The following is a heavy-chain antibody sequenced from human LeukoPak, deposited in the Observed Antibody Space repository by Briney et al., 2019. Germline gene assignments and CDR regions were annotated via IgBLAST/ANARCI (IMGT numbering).Heavy chain of an antibody. CDR1: GFTFSSYA. CDR3: ARDLAVADPGDFDY. Sequence: GGSLRLSCAASGFTFSSYAMHWVRQAPGKGLEWVAVISYDGSNKYYADSVKGRFTISRDNAKNSLYLQMNSLRAEDTAVYYCARDLAVADPGDFDYWGQGTLVTASS. V-gene: IGHV3-30-3*01. CDR2: ISYDGSNK. J-gene: IGHJ4*02. D-gene: IGHD6-19*01.